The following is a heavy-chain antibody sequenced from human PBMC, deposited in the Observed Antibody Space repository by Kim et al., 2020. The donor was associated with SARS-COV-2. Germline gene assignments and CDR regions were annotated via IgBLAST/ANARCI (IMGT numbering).Heavy chain of an antibody. J-gene: IGHJ4*02. CDR1: GGTFSSYA. D-gene: IGHD6-19*01. CDR2: IIPIFGTA. CDR3: ARDQLAVAGFDY. Sequence: SVKVSCKASGGTFSSYAISWVRQAPGQGLEWMGGIIPIFGTANYAQKFQGRVTITADESTSTAYMELSSLRSEDTAVYYCARDQLAVAGFDYWGQGTLVTVSS. V-gene: IGHV1-69*13.